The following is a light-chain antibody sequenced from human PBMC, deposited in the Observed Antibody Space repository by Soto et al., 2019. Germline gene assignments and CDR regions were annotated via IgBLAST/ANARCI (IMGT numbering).Light chain of an antibody. Sequence: EIVMTQSPATLSLSPGERATLSCRSSQSVSSNLAWYQQKPGQAPRLLIYGASTRATGLPARFSGSGSGTEFTLTISHLQSEDFAIYYCQHYNNWPPWTVGQGTKEEIK. J-gene: IGKJ1*01. CDR3: QHYNNWPPWT. CDR2: GAS. V-gene: IGKV3-15*01. CDR1: QSVSSN.